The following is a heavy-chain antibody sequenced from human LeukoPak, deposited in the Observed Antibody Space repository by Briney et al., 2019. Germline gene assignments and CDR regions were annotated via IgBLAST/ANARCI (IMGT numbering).Heavy chain of an antibody. D-gene: IGHD5-18*01. CDR3: ARDRYRYSYGYAY. CDR1: GYTFTDYY. J-gene: IGHJ4*02. V-gene: IGHV1-2*02. CDR2: INPNSGGT. Sequence: GASVKVSCKTSGYTFTDYYIHWARQAPGQGLEWMGWINPNSGGTNYAQKFQGRVTMTRDTSISTAYMELSRLRSDDTAVYYCARDRYRYSYGYAYWGQGTLVTVSS.